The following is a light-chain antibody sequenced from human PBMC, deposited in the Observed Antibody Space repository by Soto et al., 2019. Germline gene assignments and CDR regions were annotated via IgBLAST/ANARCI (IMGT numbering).Light chain of an antibody. J-gene: IGLJ3*02. Sequence: QSVLTQSSSASASLGSSVKLTCTLRSGHSSYIIAWHQQQAGKAPRYLMKVEGSGSYNKGSGVPDRFSGSSSGADRYLTISHLQFEDEADYYCETWDSNTRVFGGGTKLTVL. CDR1: SGHSSYI. CDR2: VEGSGSY. CDR3: ETWDSNTRV. V-gene: IGLV4-60*02.